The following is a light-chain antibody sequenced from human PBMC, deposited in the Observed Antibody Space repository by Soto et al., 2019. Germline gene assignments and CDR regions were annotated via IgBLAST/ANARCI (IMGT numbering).Light chain of an antibody. Sequence: EIVMTQSPATLSVSPGERATLSCRASQSVSSNLAWYQQKPGQTPKLLTYVASTRATGIPARFSGSGSGTEFTLTISSLQPDDFASYYCQQYGSYSPWTFGQGTKVEIK. CDR2: VAS. CDR3: QQYGSYSPWT. V-gene: IGKV3-15*01. CDR1: QSVSSN. J-gene: IGKJ1*01.